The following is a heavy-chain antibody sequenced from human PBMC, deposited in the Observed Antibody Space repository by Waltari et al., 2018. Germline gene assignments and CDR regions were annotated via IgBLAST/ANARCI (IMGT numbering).Heavy chain of an antibody. CDR1: GGSISSYY. D-gene: IGHD6-19*01. CDR3: ARGVSSGWYFMDV. Sequence: QVQLQESGPGLVKPSETLSLTCTVSGGSISSYYWSWIRQPPGQGLEWIGYIYYSGSTNDNPALKSRVTISVDTSKNQFSLKLSSVTAADTAVYYCARGVSSGWYFMDVWGQGTTVTVSS. V-gene: IGHV4-59*01. CDR2: IYYSGST. J-gene: IGHJ6*02.